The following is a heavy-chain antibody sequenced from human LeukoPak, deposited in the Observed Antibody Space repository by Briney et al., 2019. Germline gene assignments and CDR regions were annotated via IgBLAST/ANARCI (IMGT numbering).Heavy chain of an antibody. CDR1: GGSISNYY. J-gene: IGHJ2*01. D-gene: IGHD2/OR15-2a*01. V-gene: IGHV4-59*12. Sequence: SETLSLTCTVSGGSISNYYWSWIRQPPGKGLEWVGYIHYSGSTSYNPSLKRRVTISVDTSKNQFSLKLSSVTAADTAVYYCARGRPFPPRYFDLWGRGTLVTVSS. CDR3: ARGRPFPPRYFDL. CDR2: IHYSGST.